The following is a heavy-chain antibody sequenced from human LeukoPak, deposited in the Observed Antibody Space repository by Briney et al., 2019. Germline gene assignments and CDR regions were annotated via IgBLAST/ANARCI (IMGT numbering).Heavy chain of an antibody. D-gene: IGHD4-11*01. V-gene: IGHV3-11*01. CDR2: ITSSDSGG. CDR1: GFTFSNHY. CDR3: ARDGDTTSKVDY. Sequence: GGSLRLSCAASGFTFSNHYMSWIRQAPGKGLEWVSYITSSDSGGFYADSVKGRFTTSRDNAKNSLYLQMNSLRVEDTAVYYCARDGDTTSKVDYLGQGTLVTVSS. J-gene: IGHJ4*02.